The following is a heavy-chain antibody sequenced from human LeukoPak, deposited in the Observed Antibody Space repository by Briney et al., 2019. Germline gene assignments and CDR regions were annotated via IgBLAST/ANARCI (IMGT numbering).Heavy chain of an antibody. CDR3: ANMGYGGYEFDY. Sequence: GGSLRLSCAVSGFTVSSNYMTWVRQAPGKGLEWVSVIYSGGSIYYADSVKGRFTISRDNSNNTLYLQMNSLRAEDTAVYYCANMGYGGYEFDYWGQGTLVSVSS. CDR2: IYSGGSI. V-gene: IGHV3-53*01. CDR1: GFTVSSNY. D-gene: IGHD5-12*01. J-gene: IGHJ4*02.